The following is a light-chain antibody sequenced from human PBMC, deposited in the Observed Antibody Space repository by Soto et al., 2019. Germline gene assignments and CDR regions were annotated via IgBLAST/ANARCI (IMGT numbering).Light chain of an antibody. CDR1: SSNIGNNA. Sequence: QSVLTQPPSVSEAPRQRVTISCSGSSSNIGNNAVNWYQQLPGKAPKLLIYYDDLLPSGVSDRFSGSKSGTSASLAISGLQSEDEDDYYCAAWDDSLNGYVFGTGTKVTVL. V-gene: IGLV1-36*01. J-gene: IGLJ1*01. CDR2: YDD. CDR3: AAWDDSLNGYV.